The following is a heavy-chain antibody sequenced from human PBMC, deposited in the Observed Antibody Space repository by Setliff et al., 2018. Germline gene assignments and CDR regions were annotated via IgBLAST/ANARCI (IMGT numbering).Heavy chain of an antibody. J-gene: IGHJ6*03. CDR1: GYTFRSYA. D-gene: IGHD4-4*01. CDR3: ARASRFGTTMWRGDYYMDV. V-gene: IGHV7-4-1*02. Sequence: ASVKVSCKASGYTFRSYAMNWVRQAPGQGLEWMGWINTNTGNPTYAQGFTGRFVFSLDTSVSTAYLQISSLKADDTAIYYCARASRFGTTMWRGDYYMDVWGKGTTVTVS. CDR2: INTNTGNP.